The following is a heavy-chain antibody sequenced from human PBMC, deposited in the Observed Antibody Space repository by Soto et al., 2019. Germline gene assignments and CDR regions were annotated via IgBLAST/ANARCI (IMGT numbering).Heavy chain of an antibody. V-gene: IGHV3-23*01. CDR3: AKVGANWVGGYFDL. D-gene: IGHD1-26*01. CDR1: GFTFSSYA. CDR2: ISGSGSST. J-gene: IGHJ2*01. Sequence: GGSLRLSCAASGFTFSSYAMSWVRQAPGKGLEWVSAISGSGSSTYYADSVKGRFTISRDNSKNTLYLQMNSLRAEDTAVYYCAKVGANWVGGYFDLWGRGTLVNVSS.